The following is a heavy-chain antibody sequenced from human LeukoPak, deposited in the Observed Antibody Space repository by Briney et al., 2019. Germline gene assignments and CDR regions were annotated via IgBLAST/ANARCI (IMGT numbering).Heavy chain of an antibody. V-gene: IGHV3-9*01. CDR3: AKGWCSSTSCYEVLELEGFDY. CDR1: GFTFDDYA. J-gene: IGHJ4*02. Sequence: GGSLRLSCAASGFTFDDYAMHWVRQAPGKGLEWVSGISWNSGSIGYADSVKGRFTISRDNAKNSLYLQMNSLRAEDTALYYCAKGWCSSTSCYEVLELEGFDYWGQGTLVTVSS. CDR2: ISWNSGSI. D-gene: IGHD2-2*01.